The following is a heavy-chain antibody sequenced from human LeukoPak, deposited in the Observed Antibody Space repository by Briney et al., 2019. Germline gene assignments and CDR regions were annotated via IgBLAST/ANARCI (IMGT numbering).Heavy chain of an antibody. CDR2: IRGGGDT. CDR1: GFTFSNYA. J-gene: IGHJ4*02. CDR3: AKANWLSNADAVW. D-gene: IGHD1-1*01. Sequence: GGSLRLSCAASGFTFSNYAMSWVRQAPARGLEWVSSIRGGGDTIYKDSVKGRVTLSRDDSRNTVYLQLNILRVEDTAVYYCAKANWLSNADAVWWGQGTLVTVSS. V-gene: IGHV3-23*01.